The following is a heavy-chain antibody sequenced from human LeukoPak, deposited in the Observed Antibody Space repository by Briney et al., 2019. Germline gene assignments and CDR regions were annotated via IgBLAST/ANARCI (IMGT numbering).Heavy chain of an antibody. J-gene: IGHJ4*02. CDR2: IYHSGTA. CDR3: ARGRIAVAGVFDY. D-gene: IGHD6-19*01. Sequence: PSETLSLTCTVSGAFIRGGGVYWSWIRQPPGKGLEWIGYIYHSGTAYYSPSLKSRVTISIDTSKNQFSLKLSSVTAADTAVYYCARGRIAVAGVFDYWGQGTLVTVSS. V-gene: IGHV4-30-2*01. CDR1: GAFIRGGGVY.